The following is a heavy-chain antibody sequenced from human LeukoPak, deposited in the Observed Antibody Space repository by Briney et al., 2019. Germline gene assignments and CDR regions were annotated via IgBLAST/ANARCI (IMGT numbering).Heavy chain of an antibody. V-gene: IGHV1-18*01. CDR3: ARDPARITIFGVVSMDV. Sequence: GASVKVSCKASGYTFTSYGISWVRQAPGQGLEWMGRISAYNGNTNYAQKLQGRVTMTTDTSTSTAYMELRSLRSDDTAVYYCARDPARITIFGVVSMDVWGQGTTVTVSS. D-gene: IGHD3-3*01. CDR1: GYTFTSYG. J-gene: IGHJ6*02. CDR2: ISAYNGNT.